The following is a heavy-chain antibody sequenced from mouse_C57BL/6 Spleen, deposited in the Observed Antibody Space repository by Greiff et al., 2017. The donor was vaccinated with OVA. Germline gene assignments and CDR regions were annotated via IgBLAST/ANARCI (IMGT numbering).Heavy chain of an antibody. CDR3: ARVGGSSPAWFAY. V-gene: IGHV1-76*01. CDR2: IYPGSGNT. J-gene: IGHJ3*01. Sequence: QVQLKESGAELVRPGASVKLSCKASGYTFTDYYINWVKQRPGQGLEWIARIYPGSGNTYYNEKFKGKATLTAEKSSSTAYMQLSSLTSEDSAVYFCARVGGSSPAWFAYWGQGTLVTVSA. CDR1: GYTFTDYY. D-gene: IGHD1-1*01.